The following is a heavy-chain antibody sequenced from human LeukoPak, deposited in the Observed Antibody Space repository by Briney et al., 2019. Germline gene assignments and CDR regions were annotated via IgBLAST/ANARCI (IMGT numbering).Heavy chain of an antibody. V-gene: IGHV3-23*01. CDR1: GFTFSNFA. CDR3: AKGVGEQRLNSYFDY. Sequence: TWGSLTLSCAASGFTFSNFAMSWVRQAPGKGLECVSAISGSGGSTYYADSVKGRFTISRDNSENMLYLQMNSLRAEDTALYYCAKGVGEQRLNSYFDYWGQGSLVTVSS. J-gene: IGHJ4*02. CDR2: ISGSGGST. D-gene: IGHD1-26*01.